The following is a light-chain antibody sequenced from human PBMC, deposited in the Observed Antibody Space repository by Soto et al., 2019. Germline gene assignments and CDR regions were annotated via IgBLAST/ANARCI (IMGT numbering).Light chain of an antibody. CDR2: KAS. Sequence: DIQMTQSPSTLSASVGDRVTITCRASQSINSRLAWYQQKPGKASKLLIYKASSLESGVPSRFSGSGSGTEFTLTISSLQPDDFATYYCQQYNNYWTFGQGTKVEIK. CDR1: QSINSR. J-gene: IGKJ1*01. CDR3: QQYNNYWT. V-gene: IGKV1-5*03.